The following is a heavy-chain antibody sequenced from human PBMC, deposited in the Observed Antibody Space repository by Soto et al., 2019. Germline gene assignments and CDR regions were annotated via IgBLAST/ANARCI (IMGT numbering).Heavy chain of an antibody. J-gene: IGHJ4*02. CDR1: GFTFRSYA. D-gene: IGHD4-17*01. CDR3: ARDSDFGEYNFYFDY. CDR2: ISYAGNNK. V-gene: IGHV3-30-3*01. Sequence: GSLRLSCAASGFTFRSYAMHWVRQPPGKGLEWVAFISYAGNNKNYAESVKGRFTISRDNSKNTLYLQMNSLRVDDTAVYYCARDSDFGEYNFYFDYRGQGALVTVSS.